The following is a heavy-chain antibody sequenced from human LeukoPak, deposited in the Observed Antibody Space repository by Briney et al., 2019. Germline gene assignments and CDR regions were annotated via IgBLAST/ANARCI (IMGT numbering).Heavy chain of an antibody. J-gene: IGHJ4*02. CDR1: AFTFSDYN. CDR2: ISSSGNII. D-gene: IGHD3-16*02. Sequence: PGGSLRLSCAASAFTFSDYNMNWIRQAPGKGREWVSHISSSGNIIYYVDSVKGQYTITRDNANTSLYLQMNSLRAEDTAVYYCARAMFGGVIGKFGYWGQGYLVTVPS. CDR3: ARAMFGGVIGKFGY. V-gene: IGHV3-11*01.